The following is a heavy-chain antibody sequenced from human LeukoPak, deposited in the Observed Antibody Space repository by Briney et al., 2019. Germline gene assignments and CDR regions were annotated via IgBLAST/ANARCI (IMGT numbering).Heavy chain of an antibody. CDR3: AKDPPYYDFWSGYYVDY. CDR1: GFTFSSYA. J-gene: IGHJ4*02. V-gene: IGHV3-23*01. Sequence: PGGSLRLSCAASGFTFSSYAMSWVRQAPGKGLEWVSAISGSGGSTYYADSVKGRFTISRDNSKNTLYLQMNSLRAEDTAVYYCAKDPPYYDFWSGYYVDYWGQGTLVTVSS. D-gene: IGHD3-3*01. CDR2: ISGSGGST.